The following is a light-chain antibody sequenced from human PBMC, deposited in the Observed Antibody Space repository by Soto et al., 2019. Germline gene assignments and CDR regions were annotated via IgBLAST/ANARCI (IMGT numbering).Light chain of an antibody. Sequence: QSVLPQPASVSGSPGQSITISCTGTSNDIGRYKFVSWYQQYPDKAPKLMIYEVSNRPPGVSDRFSGSKSGKTASLTISGLQAEDEADYYCSSYTSTTTWVFGGG. CDR3: SSYTSTTTWV. CDR1: SNDIGRYKF. V-gene: IGLV2-14*01. CDR2: EVS. J-gene: IGLJ3*02.